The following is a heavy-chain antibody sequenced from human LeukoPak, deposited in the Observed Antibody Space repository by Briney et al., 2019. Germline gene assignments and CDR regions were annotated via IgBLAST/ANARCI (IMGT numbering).Heavy chain of an antibody. CDR3: ARVATTTNPPQRPFDY. Sequence: PSETLSLTCAVSGYSINSGYCWGWIRQPPGKGLEWIGSIYHSGGTYYNPSLKSRVTISVDTSKNQFSLKLSSVTAADTAVYYCARVATTTNPPQRPFDYWGQGTLVTVSS. V-gene: IGHV4-38-2*01. J-gene: IGHJ4*02. D-gene: IGHD5-12*01. CDR2: IYHSGGT. CDR1: GYSINSGYC.